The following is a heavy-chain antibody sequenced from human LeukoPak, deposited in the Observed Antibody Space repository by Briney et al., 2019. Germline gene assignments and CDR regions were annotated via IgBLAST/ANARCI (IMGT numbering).Heavy chain of an antibody. D-gene: IGHD3-10*01. J-gene: IGHJ4*02. Sequence: SETLSLTCTVSGGSISSSSYYWGWIRQPPGKGLEWIGSIYYSESTYYNPSLKSRVTISVDTSKNQFSLKLSSVTAADTAVYYCARDRAPSDYMMFDYWGQGTLVTVSS. CDR2: IYYSEST. CDR3: ARDRAPSDYMMFDY. V-gene: IGHV4-39*07. CDR1: GGSISSSSYY.